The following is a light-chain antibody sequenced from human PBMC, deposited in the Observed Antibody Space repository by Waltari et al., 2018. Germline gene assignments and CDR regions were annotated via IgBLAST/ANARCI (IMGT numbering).Light chain of an antibody. CDR2: DVT. J-gene: IGLJ2*01. CDR1: SSDVGRYNF. Sequence: QSALTQPASVSGSPGKSITISCTGSSSDVGRYNFVSWYQQHPGKAPKLMIFDVTERPSGVSDRFSGSKSGNTASLTISGLQPEDEADYYCSSHTTSSTLVFGGGTRVTVL. V-gene: IGLV2-14*03. CDR3: SSHTTSSTLV.